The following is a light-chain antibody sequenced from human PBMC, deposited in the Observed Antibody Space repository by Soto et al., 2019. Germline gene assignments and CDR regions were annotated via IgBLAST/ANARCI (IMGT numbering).Light chain of an antibody. V-gene: IGKV3-20*01. CDR1: QSVSSSY. CDR3: QQYGTSRT. Sequence: EIVLTPSPGTLSLSPGERATLSCRASQSVSSSYLAWYQQKPGQAPRLLIYGASTKATGIPARFSGSGSGTEFTLTISSLQSEEFAVYDCQQYGTSRTVGQGNKVDIK. J-gene: IGKJ1*01. CDR2: GAS.